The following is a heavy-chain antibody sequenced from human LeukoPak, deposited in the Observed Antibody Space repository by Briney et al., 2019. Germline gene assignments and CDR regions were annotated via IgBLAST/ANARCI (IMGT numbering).Heavy chain of an antibody. CDR2: ISYDGSNK. J-gene: IGHJ4*02. D-gene: IGHD3-3*01. Sequence: GRSLRLSCEVSGFTFSRYAMHWVREAPGKGVEWVAVISYDGSNKNFADSVKGPFTGSKDNSKHTLYLHMNSLESDDTAMYYCATSGKFDFGCGYHIDNWGQGTLVTVSS. V-gene: IGHV3-30*04. CDR3: ATSGKFDFGCGYHIDN. CDR1: GFTFSRYA.